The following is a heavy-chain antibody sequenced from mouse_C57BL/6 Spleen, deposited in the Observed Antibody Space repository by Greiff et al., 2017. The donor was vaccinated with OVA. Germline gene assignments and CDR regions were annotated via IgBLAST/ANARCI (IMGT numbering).Heavy chain of an antibody. CDR2: FYPGSGSI. D-gene: IGHD2-5*01. J-gene: IGHJ2*01. Sequence: VQLVESGAELVKPGASVKLSCKASGYTFTEYAIHWVKQRSGQGLEWIGWFYPGSGSIKYNEKFKDKATLTADKSSSTVYMELSRLTSEDSAVYFCARHEASYYSNYYFDYWGQGTTLTVSS. CDR3: ARHEASYYSNYYFDY. CDR1: GYTFTEYA. V-gene: IGHV1-62-2*01.